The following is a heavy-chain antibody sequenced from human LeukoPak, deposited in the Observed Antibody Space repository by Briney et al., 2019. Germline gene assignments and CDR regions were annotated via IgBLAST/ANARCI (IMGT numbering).Heavy chain of an antibody. CDR2: MNPNSGNT. J-gene: IGHJ6*02. CDR3: ATTSYDFWSGYYTGTYYYYGMDV. Sequence: GASVKVSCKASGYTFTSYDINWVRQATGQGLEWMGWMNPNSGNTGYAQKFQGRVTMTRNTSISTAYMELSSLRSEDTAVYYCATTSYDFWSGYYTGTYYYYGMDVWGQGTTVTVSS. V-gene: IGHV1-8*01. CDR1: GYTFTSYD. D-gene: IGHD3-3*01.